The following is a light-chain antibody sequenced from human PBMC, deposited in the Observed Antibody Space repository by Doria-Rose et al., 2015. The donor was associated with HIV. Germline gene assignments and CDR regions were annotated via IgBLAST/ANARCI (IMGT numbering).Light chain of an antibody. CDR3: QQYGSLSAIT. V-gene: IGKV3-20*01. Sequence: ENVMTQSPGTLSLSPGVIATPSRRDSQTIPSKYLGWHQQKLGQAPRLLIYGASSRATGIPDRFSGSGSGTDFTLTISRLEPEDFAVYYCQQYGSLSAITFGQGTRLEIK. J-gene: IGKJ5*01. CDR2: GAS. CDR1: QTIPSKY.